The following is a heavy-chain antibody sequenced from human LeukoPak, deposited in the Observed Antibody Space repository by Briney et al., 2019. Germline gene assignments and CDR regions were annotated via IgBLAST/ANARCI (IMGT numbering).Heavy chain of an antibody. CDR1: GGSISSSNW. CDR2: IYHSGST. J-gene: IGHJ3*02. D-gene: IGHD3-22*01. CDR3: ARVGHYYDSSGTWAFDI. V-gene: IGHV4-4*02. Sequence: PSETLSLTCAVSGGSISSSNWWGWVRQPPGKGLEWIGGIYHSGSTNYNPSLKSRVTISVDKSKNQFSLKLSSVTAADTAVYYCARVGHYYDSSGTWAFDIWGQGTMVTVSS.